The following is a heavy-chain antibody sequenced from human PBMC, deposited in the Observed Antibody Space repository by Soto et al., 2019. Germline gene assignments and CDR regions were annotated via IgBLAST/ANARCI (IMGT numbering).Heavy chain of an antibody. D-gene: IGHD1-7*01. CDR2: IIPIFGTA. Sequence: QVQLVQSGAEVKKPGSSVKVSCKASGGTFSSYAISWVRQAPGQGLEWMGGIIPIFGTANYAQKFQGRVTITADESTSIAYMELNSLRSEDTAVYYCAGSGTTWHYFDYWGQGTLVTVSS. CDR1: GGTFSSYA. CDR3: AGSGTTWHYFDY. V-gene: IGHV1-69*01. J-gene: IGHJ4*02.